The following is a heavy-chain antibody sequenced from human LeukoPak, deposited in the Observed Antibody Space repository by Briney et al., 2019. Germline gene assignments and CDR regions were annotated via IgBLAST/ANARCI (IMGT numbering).Heavy chain of an antibody. CDR1: GFTLSSYW. CDR2: IKQDGSEK. CDR3: ARARSSSSKLDY. V-gene: IGHV3-7*01. D-gene: IGHD6-6*01. J-gene: IGHJ4*02. Sequence: GGSLRLSCAASGFTLSSYWMSWVRQAPGKGLEWVANIKQDGSEKYYVDSVKGQFTISRDNAKNSLYLQMNSLRAEDTAVYYCARARSSSSKLDYWGQGTLATVSS.